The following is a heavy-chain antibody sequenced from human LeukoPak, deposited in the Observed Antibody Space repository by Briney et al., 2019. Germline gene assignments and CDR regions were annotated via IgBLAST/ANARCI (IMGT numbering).Heavy chain of an antibody. CDR3: AKYDSSGFLDY. D-gene: IGHD3-22*01. V-gene: IGHV3-23*01. CDR2: ISGSGGST. Sequence: GGSLRLSCAASGFTLNTRTMHWVRQAPGKGLEWVSAISGSGGSTYYADSVKGRFTISRDNSKNTLYLQMNSLRAEDTAVYYCAKYDSSGFLDYWGQGTLVTVSS. J-gene: IGHJ4*02. CDR1: GFTLNTRT.